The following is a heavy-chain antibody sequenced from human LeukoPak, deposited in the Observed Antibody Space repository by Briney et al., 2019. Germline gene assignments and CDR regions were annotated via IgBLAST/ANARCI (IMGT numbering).Heavy chain of an antibody. J-gene: IGHJ4*02. D-gene: IGHD2-2*01. Sequence: GGSLRLSCAASGFTFSSYGMHWVRQAPGKGLEWVSAISGSGGSTYYADSVKGRFTISRDNSKNTLYLQMNSLRAEDTAVYYCAKGGVRTWSYFDYWGQGTLVTVSS. CDR2: ISGSGGST. V-gene: IGHV3-23*01. CDR1: GFTFSSYG. CDR3: AKGGVRTWSYFDY.